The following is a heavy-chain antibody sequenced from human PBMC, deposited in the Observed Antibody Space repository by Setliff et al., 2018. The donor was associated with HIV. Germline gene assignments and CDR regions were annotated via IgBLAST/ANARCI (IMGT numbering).Heavy chain of an antibody. Sequence: LSLTCTVSGGSISNGVYYWSWIRQHPGKGLEWIGYIYYSGSTYYNPSLKSRVTISVDTFKNQFSLKLSSVTAADTAVYYCARIYDYGSYYFDYWGQGTLVTVSS. J-gene: IGHJ4*02. D-gene: IGHD4-17*01. CDR3: ARIYDYGSYYFDY. V-gene: IGHV4-31*03. CDR2: IYYSGST. CDR1: GGSISNGVYY.